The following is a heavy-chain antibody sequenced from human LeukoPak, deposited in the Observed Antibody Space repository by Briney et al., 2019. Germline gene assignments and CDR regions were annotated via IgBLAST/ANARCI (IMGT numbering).Heavy chain of an antibody. CDR3: ARVFSKGIAVAGTQRGLGY. CDR1: GYTFTGYY. CDR2: INPNSGGT. J-gene: IGHJ4*02. Sequence: ASVKVSCKASGYTFTGYYMHWVRQAPGQGLEWMGQINPNSGGTNYAQKFQGRVTMTRDTSISTAYMELSRLRSDDTAVYYCARVFSKGIAVAGTQRGLGYWGQGTLVTVSS. D-gene: IGHD6-19*01. V-gene: IGHV1-2*06.